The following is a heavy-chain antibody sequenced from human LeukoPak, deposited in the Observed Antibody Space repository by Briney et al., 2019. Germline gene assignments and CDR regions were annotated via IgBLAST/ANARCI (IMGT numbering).Heavy chain of an antibody. Sequence: HPGGSLRLSCAASGFTFSSYAMSWVRQAPGKGLEWVSAISGSGGSTYYADSVKGRFTISRDNSKNTLYLQMNSLRAEDTAVYYCAKGGHYDSSGYFGPSGYWGQGTLVTVSS. D-gene: IGHD3-22*01. CDR2: ISGSGGST. V-gene: IGHV3-23*01. CDR3: AKGGHYDSSGYFGPSGY. J-gene: IGHJ4*02. CDR1: GFTFSSYA.